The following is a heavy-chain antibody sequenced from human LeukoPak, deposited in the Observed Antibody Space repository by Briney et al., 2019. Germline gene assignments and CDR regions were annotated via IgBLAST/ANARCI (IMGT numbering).Heavy chain of an antibody. D-gene: IGHD6-19*01. Sequence: GGSLRLSCAASGFTFSSYGMHWVRQAPGKGLEWVAVIGYDGSNKYYADSVKGRFTVSRDNSKNTLYLQMNSLRAEDTAVYYCARDEGPTSSSIAVAGTLDYWGQGTLVTVSS. CDR3: ARDEGPTSSSIAVAGTLDY. J-gene: IGHJ4*02. CDR2: IGYDGSNK. CDR1: GFTFSSYG. V-gene: IGHV3-33*01.